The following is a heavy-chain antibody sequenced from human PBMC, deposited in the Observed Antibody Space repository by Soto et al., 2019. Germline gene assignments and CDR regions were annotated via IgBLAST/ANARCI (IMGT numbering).Heavy chain of an antibody. CDR3: ARGVHTYYYGSGSHNWFDP. J-gene: IGHJ5*02. CDR2: IYYSGST. V-gene: IGHV4-59*08. D-gene: IGHD3-10*01. Sequence: PSETLSLTCTVSGGSISSYYWSWIRQPPGKGLEWIGYIYYSGSTNYNPSLKSRVTISVDTSKNQFSLKLSSVTAADTAVYYCARGVHTYYYGSGSHNWFDPWGQGTLVTVSS. CDR1: GGSISSYY.